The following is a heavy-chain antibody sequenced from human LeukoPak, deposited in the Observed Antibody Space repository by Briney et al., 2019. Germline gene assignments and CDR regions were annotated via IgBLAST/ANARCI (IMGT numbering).Heavy chain of an antibody. CDR3: ARWSSNYYDSSGRRFDP. D-gene: IGHD3-22*01. J-gene: IGHJ5*02. Sequence: PSETLSLTCAVSGGSFSGYYWSWIRQPPGKGLEWIGEINHSGSTNYNPSLKSRVSISVDTSKKQFSLKLSSVTAADTAVYYCARWSSNYYDSSGRRFDPWGQGTLVTVSS. CDR2: INHSGST. V-gene: IGHV4-34*01. CDR1: GGSFSGYY.